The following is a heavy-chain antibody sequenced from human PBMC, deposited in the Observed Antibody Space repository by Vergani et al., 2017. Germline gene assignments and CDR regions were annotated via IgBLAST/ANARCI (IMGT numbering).Heavy chain of an antibody. J-gene: IGHJ6*02. V-gene: IGHV4-39*07. D-gene: IGHD4-23*01. Sequence: QLQLQESGPGLVKPSETLSLTCTVSGGSISSSSYYWGWIRQPPGKGLEWIGSIYYSGSTYYNPSLKSRVTISVDKSKNQFSLKLSSVTAADTAVYYCASRSTSRETPFKSRTRDYYYGMDVWGQGTTVTVSS. CDR2: IYYSGST. CDR1: GGSISSSSYY. CDR3: ASRSTSRETPFKSRTRDYYYGMDV.